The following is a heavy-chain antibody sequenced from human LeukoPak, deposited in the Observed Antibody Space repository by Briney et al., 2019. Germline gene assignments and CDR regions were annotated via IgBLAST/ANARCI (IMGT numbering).Heavy chain of an antibody. CDR3: ARDGVVGIDH. CDR2: IIPIFGTA. J-gene: IGHJ4*02. CDR1: GYTFTSYG. V-gene: IGHV1-69*13. Sequence: SVKVSCKASGYTFTSYGISWVRQAPGQGLEWMGGIIPIFGTANYAQKFQGRVTITADESTSTAYMELSSLRSEDTAVYYCARDGVVGIDHWGQGTLVTVSS. D-gene: IGHD3-22*01.